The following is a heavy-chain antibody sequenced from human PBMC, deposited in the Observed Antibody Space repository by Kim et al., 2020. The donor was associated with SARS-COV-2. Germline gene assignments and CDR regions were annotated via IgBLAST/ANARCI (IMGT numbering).Heavy chain of an antibody. CDR1: GFTFSDYY. J-gene: IGHJ3*01. CDR3: ARDGRLYTGTFVGGFDF. CDR2: ISGSGAIT. D-gene: IGHD1-26*01. Sequence: GGSLRLSCAASGFTFSDYYLTWIRQAPGKGLEWVSYISGSGAITDYADSVKGRFTISRDNAKNSLYLQMNSLRGEDTAIYYCARDGRLYTGTFVGGFDFWGAGTMVAVSS. V-gene: IGHV3-11*01.